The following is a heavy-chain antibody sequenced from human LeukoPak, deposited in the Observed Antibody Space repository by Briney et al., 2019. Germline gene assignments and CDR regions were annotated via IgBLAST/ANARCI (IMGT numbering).Heavy chain of an antibody. J-gene: IGHJ4*02. CDR1: GFTFSSYA. CDR2: ISGGAGST. CDR3: AKVVAGSIDYYFDY. Sequence: GGPLRLSCAASGFTFSSYAMSWVRQAPGKGLEWVSAISGGAGSTYYADSVKGRFTISRDNSKNTLYLQMRNLRVEHTAVYYCAKVVAGSIDYYFDYWGQGILVAVSS. D-gene: IGHD3-16*02. V-gene: IGHV3-23*01.